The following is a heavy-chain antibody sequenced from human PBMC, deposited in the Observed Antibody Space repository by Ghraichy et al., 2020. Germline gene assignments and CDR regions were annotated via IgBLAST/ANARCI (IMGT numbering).Heavy chain of an antibody. J-gene: IGHJ3*02. CDR1: GASISNYY. Sequence: SETLSLTCTVAGASISNYYWSWIRQTAGKGLEWIGRIWSSGSSNYSPSLESRGTMSVEPSKNQFSLKLNSVTAADAAVYFCAREGISGRPNVFDIWGQGTMVTVSS. CDR2: IWSSGSS. V-gene: IGHV4-4*07. CDR3: AREGISGRPNVFDI. D-gene: IGHD6-6*01.